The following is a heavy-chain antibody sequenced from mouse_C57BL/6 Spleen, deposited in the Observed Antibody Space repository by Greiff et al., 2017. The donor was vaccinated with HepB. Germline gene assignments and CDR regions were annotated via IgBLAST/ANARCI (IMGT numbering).Heavy chain of an antibody. CDR1: GFNIKDYY. Sequence: EVQLQQSGAELVRPGASVKLSCTASGFNIKDYYMHWVKQRPEQGLEWIGRIDPEDGDTEYAPKFQGKATMTADTSSNTASLQLSSLTSEDTAVYYCTTGATYRDYDEGFAYWGQGTLVTVSA. J-gene: IGHJ3*01. V-gene: IGHV14-1*01. CDR2: IDPEDGDT. D-gene: IGHD2-4*01. CDR3: TTGATYRDYDEGFAY.